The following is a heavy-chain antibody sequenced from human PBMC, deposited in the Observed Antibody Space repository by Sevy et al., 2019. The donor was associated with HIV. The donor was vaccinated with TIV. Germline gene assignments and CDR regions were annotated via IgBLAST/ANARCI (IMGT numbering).Heavy chain of an antibody. J-gene: IGHJ4*02. CDR3: AKDLEYYGSGTSYYFDY. D-gene: IGHD3-10*01. CDR2: IRYDGSNK. Sequence: GGSLRLSCAASGLTFSSYGMHWVRQAPGKGLEWVAVIRYDGSNKYYADSVKGRFTISRDNSKNTLYLQMNSLRAEDTAVYYCAKDLEYYGSGTSYYFDYWGQRTLVTVSS. V-gene: IGHV3-30*02. CDR1: GLTFSSYG.